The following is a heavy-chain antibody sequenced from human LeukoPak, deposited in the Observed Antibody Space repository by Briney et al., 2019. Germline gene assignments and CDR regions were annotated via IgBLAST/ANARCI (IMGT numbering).Heavy chain of an antibody. CDR1: GYTFTGYY. CDR2: INPNTGAT. D-gene: IGHD6-19*01. Sequence: ASVKLSCTPSGYTFTGYYLHWVRQAPGHRLEWMRWINPNTGATIYAEKFQGRVTMTRDTSIDTAYMEMRSLRSDDTPVYYCARDRVGSGWPRPWYFEFWGQGTLITVSS. CDR3: ARDRVGSGWPRPWYFEF. V-gene: IGHV1-2*02. J-gene: IGHJ4*02.